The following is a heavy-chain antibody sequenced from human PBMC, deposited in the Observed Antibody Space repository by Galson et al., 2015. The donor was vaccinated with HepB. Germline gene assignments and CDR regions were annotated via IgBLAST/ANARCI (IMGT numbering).Heavy chain of an antibody. V-gene: IGHV3-30-3*01. Sequence: SLRLSCAASGFTFSSYAMHWVRQASGKGLEWVAVISYDGSNKYYADSVKGRFTISRDNSKNTLYLQMNSLRAEDTAVYYCARDRVTASYYFDYWGQGTLVTVSS. J-gene: IGHJ4*02. CDR3: ARDRVTASYYFDY. D-gene: IGHD2-21*02. CDR2: ISYDGSNK. CDR1: GFTFSSYA.